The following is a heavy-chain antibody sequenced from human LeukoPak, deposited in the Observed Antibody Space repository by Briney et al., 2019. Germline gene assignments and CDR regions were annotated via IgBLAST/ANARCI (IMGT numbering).Heavy chain of an antibody. CDR3: ARDSYGDSYFDH. CDR2: IRTSNYI. V-gene: IGHV3-21*01. Sequence: GGSLRLSCAASGFTFSGYSMNWVRQAPGKGLEWVSSIRTSNYIYYADSAKGRFTISRDNAKNSLYLHMNSLRAEDTAIYYCARDSYGDSYFDHWGRGTLVTVSS. CDR1: GFTFSGYS. J-gene: IGHJ4*02. D-gene: IGHD4-17*01.